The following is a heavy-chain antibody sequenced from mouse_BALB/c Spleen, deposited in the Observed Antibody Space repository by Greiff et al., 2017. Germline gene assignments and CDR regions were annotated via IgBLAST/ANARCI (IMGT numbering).Heavy chain of an antibody. CDR3: ARIAYGNPYAMDY. J-gene: IGHJ4*01. CDR1: GFSLSTSGMG. V-gene: IGHV8-8*01. CDR2: IWWDDDK. D-gene: IGHD2-1*01. Sequence: QVTLKESGPGILQPSQTLSLTCSFSGFSLSTSGMGVGWIRQPSGKGLEWLAHIWWDDDKRYNPALKSRLTISKDTSSNQVFLKIASVDTADTATYDCARIAYGNPYAMDYWGEGTSVTVSS.